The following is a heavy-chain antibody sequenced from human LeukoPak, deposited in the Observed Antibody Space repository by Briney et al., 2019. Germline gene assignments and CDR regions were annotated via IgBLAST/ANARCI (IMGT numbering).Heavy chain of an antibody. Sequence: PGGSLRLSCAASGFTVSSNYMSWVRQAPGKGLEWVSVIYSGGSTYYADSVKGRFTISRDNAKNSLYLQMNSLRAEDTALYYCAKGKQQLVWNAFDIWGQGTMVTVSS. CDR1: GFTVSSNY. V-gene: IGHV3-53*05. CDR2: IYSGGST. D-gene: IGHD6-13*01. J-gene: IGHJ3*02. CDR3: AKGKQQLVWNAFDI.